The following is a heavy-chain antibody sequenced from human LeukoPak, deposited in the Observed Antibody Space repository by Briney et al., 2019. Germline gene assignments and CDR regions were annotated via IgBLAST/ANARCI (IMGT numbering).Heavy chain of an antibody. CDR2: IYYSGST. CDR1: GGSISSSSYY. CDR3: AREFDGSGSYLF. D-gene: IGHD1-26*01. J-gene: IGHJ4*02. V-gene: IGHV4-39*07. Sequence: SETLSLTCTVSGGSISSSSYYWGWIRQPPGKGLEWIGSIYYSGSTYYNPSLKSRVTISVDTSKNQFSLKLSSMTAADTAVYYCAREFDGSGSYLFWGQGTLVTVSS.